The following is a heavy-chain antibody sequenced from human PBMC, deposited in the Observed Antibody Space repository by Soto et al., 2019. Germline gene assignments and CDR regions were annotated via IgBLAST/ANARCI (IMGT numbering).Heavy chain of an antibody. Sequence: EVQLVESGGGLVQPGGSLRLSCAASGFTFSSYDMHWVRQATGKGLEWVSAIGTAGDTYYPGSVKGRFTISRENAKNSLYLQMNSLRAGDTAVYYCARGANSDDAFDIWGQGTMVTVSS. CDR2: IGTAGDT. D-gene: IGHD1-7*01. CDR1: GFTFSSYD. J-gene: IGHJ3*02. V-gene: IGHV3-13*04. CDR3: ARGANSDDAFDI.